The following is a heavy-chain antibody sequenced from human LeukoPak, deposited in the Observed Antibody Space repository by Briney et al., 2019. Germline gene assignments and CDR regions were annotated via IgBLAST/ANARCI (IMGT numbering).Heavy chain of an antibody. D-gene: IGHD6-13*01. J-gene: IGHJ4*02. CDR1: GFTFRSYA. CDR3: AKSFGPVIAAAGTGAD. CDR2: ISGSGSST. V-gene: IGHV3-23*01. Sequence: GGSLRLSCAASGFTFRSYAMSWVRQAPGKGLEWVSVISGSGSSTDYADSVKGRFTVSRDNSKNTLYLQMSSLRAEDTGVYYCAKSFGPVIAAAGTGADWGQGTLVTVSS.